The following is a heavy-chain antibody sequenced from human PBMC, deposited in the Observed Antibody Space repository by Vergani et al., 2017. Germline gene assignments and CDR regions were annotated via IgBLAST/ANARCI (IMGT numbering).Heavy chain of an antibody. Sequence: QVQLQESGPGLVKPSETLSLTCTVSGGSISSYYWSWIRQPPGKGLEWIGYIYYSGSTNYNPALKSRVTISVDTSKIQFSLKLSSVTAADTAVYYCARDGGNYYDSSGYYYESPWFDPWGQGTLVTVSS. V-gene: IGHV4-59*01. CDR2: IYYSGST. CDR3: ARDGGNYYDSSGYYYESPWFDP. J-gene: IGHJ5*02. CDR1: GGSISSYY. D-gene: IGHD3-22*01.